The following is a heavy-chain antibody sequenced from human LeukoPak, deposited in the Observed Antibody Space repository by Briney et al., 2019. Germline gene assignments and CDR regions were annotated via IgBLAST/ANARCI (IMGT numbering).Heavy chain of an antibody. CDR2: IWYDGSNK. CDR1: GFTFSSYG. V-gene: IGHV3-33*01. J-gene: IGHJ6*03. D-gene: IGHD3-16*02. Sequence: PGGSLRLSCAASGFTFSSYGMHWVRQAPGKGLEWVAVIWYDGSNKYYADSVKGRFTISRDNSKNTLYLQMNSLRAEDTAVYYCARDPASFSYYYYYYYMDVWAKGPRSPSP. CDR3: ARDPASFSYYYYYYYMDV.